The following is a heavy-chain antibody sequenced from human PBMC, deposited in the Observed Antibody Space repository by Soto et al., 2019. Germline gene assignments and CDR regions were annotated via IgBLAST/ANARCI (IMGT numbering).Heavy chain of an antibody. J-gene: IGHJ4*02. CDR2: MSFDGNSK. D-gene: IGHD2-21*01. V-gene: IGHV3-30-3*01. CDR1: GFAVSSYS. Sequence: QVQLGESGGGVVQPGTSLRLSCAASGFAVSSYSMHWVRQAPGKGLEWVAAMSFDGNSKYFADSVKGRFKISRDTSKNTWSLEMERLGVEDSALYHCTRGRSMIANADFEYWGQGTQVTVAS. CDR3: TRGRSMIANADFEY.